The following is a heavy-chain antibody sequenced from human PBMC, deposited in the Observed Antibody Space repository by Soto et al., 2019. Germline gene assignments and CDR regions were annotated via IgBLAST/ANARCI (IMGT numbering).Heavy chain of an antibody. CDR3: AIFFQAEDGIRDVRSVSAFLLNRSSDL. J-gene: IGHJ2*01. V-gene: IGHV4-34*01. D-gene: IGHD3-10*02. CDR2: INHSGSN. Sequence: GKGLEWMGEINHSGSNNYNPSLKSRVTIAVDTSKNQFSLKLSSVTAADTAVYYCAIFFQAEDGIRDVRSVSAFLLNRSSDL.